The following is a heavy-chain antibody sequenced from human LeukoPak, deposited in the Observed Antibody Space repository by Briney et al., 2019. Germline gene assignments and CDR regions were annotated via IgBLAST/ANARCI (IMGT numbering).Heavy chain of an antibody. CDR2: SYYSGST. V-gene: IGHV4-59*01. D-gene: IGHD3-10*01. Sequence: LRLSCAASGFTFSDYYWSWIRQPPGKGLEWIGYSYYSGSTNYNPSLKSRVTISIDTSKNQFSLKLSSVTAADTAVYYCARDLYGSGNFLPESPWGQGILVTVSS. CDR1: GFTFSDYY. CDR3: ARDLYGSGNFLPESP. J-gene: IGHJ5*02.